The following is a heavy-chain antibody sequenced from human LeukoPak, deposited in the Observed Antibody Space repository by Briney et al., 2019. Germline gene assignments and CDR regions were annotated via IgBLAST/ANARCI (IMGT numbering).Heavy chain of an antibody. Sequence: PSETLSLTCTVSGGSISSYYWSWIRQPPGKGLEWLGYIYYSGSTNYNPSLKSRVTISVDTSKNQFSLKLSSVTAADTAVYYCARVRDSIAVAGIMRGIDFDYWGQGTLVTVSS. CDR2: IYYSGST. J-gene: IGHJ4*02. D-gene: IGHD6-19*01. CDR3: ARVRDSIAVAGIMRGIDFDY. V-gene: IGHV4-59*12. CDR1: GGSISSYY.